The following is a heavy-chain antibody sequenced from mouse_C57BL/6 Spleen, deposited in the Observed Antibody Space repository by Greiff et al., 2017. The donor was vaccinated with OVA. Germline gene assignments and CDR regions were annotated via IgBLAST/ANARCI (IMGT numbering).Heavy chain of an antibody. CDR3: ARGFTTVVAPFDY. V-gene: IGHV1-64*01. Sequence: VQLQQPGAELVKPGASVKLSCKASGYTFTSYWMHWVKQRPGQGLEWIGMIHPNSGSTNYNEKFKSKATLTVDKSSSTAYMQLSSLTSEDSAVYYCARGFTTVVAPFDYWGQGTTLTVSS. D-gene: IGHD1-1*01. CDR2: IHPNSGST. J-gene: IGHJ2*01. CDR1: GYTFTSYW.